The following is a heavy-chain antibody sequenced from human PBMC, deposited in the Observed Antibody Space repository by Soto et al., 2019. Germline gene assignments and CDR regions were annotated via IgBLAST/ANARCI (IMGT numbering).Heavy chain of an antibody. CDR1: GFTFDDYA. D-gene: IGHD2-15*01. CDR2: ISWNSGSI. J-gene: IGHJ3*02. V-gene: IGHV3-9*01. CDR3: AKGPRGGRRTGYCSGGSCYSYAFDI. Sequence: GGSLRLSCAASGFTFDDYAMHWVRQAPGKGLEWVSGISWNSGSIGYADSVKGRFTISRDNAKNSLYLQMNSLRAEDTALYYCAKGPRGGRRTGYCSGGSCYSYAFDIWGQGTMVTVSS.